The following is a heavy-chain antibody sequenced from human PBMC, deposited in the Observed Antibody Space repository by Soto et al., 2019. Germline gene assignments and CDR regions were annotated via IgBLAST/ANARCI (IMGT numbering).Heavy chain of an antibody. V-gene: IGHV3-74*01. CDR3: AKVASGSYDWFDP. CDR1: KFSFSGYW. D-gene: IGHD1-26*01. CDR2: VNPDGSTT. Sequence: EVQLVESGGGLVQPGGSLRLSCAASKFSFSGYWMHWVRQAPGKGLMWVSRVNPDGSTTTYADSVKGRFTISRDNAKNTVSLQMNSLRADDPAVYYCAKVASGSYDWFDPWGQGTLVTVPS. J-gene: IGHJ5*02.